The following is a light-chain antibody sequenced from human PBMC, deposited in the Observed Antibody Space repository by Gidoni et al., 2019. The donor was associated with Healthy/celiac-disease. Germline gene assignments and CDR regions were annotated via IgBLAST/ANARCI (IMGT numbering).Light chain of an antibody. CDR3: QQSYSTLPIT. CDR1: QSISSY. V-gene: IGKV1-39*01. Sequence: DIQMTQSPSSLSASVGDRVTITCRASQSISSYLNWYQQKPGKAPKLLIYAASSLQSGVPSRFSGSGSWTDFTLTISSLQPEDFATYYCQQSYSTLPITFXPXTKVDIK. J-gene: IGKJ3*01. CDR2: AAS.